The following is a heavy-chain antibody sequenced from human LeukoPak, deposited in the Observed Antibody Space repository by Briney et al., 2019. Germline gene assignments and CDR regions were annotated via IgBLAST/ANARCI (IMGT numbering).Heavy chain of an antibody. J-gene: IGHJ4*02. Sequence: GRSLRLSCAASGFTFDDYAMHWVRQAPGKGLEWVSGITWNRDNIGYGDSVKGRFTISRDNSKNTLYLQMNSLRAEDTAVYYCGKDWYYFDSSGYFDYWGQGTLVTVSS. CDR3: GKDWYYFDSSGYFDY. D-gene: IGHD3-22*01. V-gene: IGHV3-9*01. CDR1: GFTFDDYA. CDR2: ITWNRDNI.